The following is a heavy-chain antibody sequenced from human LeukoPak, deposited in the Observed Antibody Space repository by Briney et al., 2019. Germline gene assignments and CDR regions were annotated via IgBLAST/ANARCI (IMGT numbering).Heavy chain of an antibody. Sequence: GGSLRLSCAASGFTFSGSAMHSVRQASGKGLEWVVRIRSKANSYATAYAASVKGRFTISRDDSKNTAYLQMNSLKTEDSAAYYCTRHVAARQNWFDPWGQGTLVTVSS. CDR3: TRHVAARQNWFDP. J-gene: IGHJ5*02. V-gene: IGHV3-73*01. D-gene: IGHD6-6*01. CDR1: GFTFSGSA. CDR2: IRSKANSYAT.